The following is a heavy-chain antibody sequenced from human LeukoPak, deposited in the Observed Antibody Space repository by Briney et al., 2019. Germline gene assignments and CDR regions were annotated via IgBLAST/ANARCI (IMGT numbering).Heavy chain of an antibody. CDR3: ARPVGGILVGANDAFDI. J-gene: IGHJ3*02. D-gene: IGHD1-26*01. V-gene: IGHV1-2*02. CDR2: INPNSGGT. CDR1: GYTLTELS. Sequence: ASVKVSCKVSGYTLTELSMHWVRQAPGQGLEWMGWINPNSGGTNYAQKFQGRVTMTRDTSISTAYMELSRLRSDDTAVYYCARPVGGILVGANDAFDIWGQGTLVTVSS.